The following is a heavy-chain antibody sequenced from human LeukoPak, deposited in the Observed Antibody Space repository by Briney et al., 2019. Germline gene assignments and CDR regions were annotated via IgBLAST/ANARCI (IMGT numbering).Heavy chain of an antibody. CDR1: GGSISSSSYY. D-gene: IGHD3-22*01. CDR3: ARESYYDSSGYSHDAFDI. Sequence: SETLSLTCTVSGGSISSSSYYWGWIRQPPGKGLEWIGSIYYSGSTYYKSSLKSRVTIAVDTSKNQFSLKLNSVTAADTAVYYCARESYYDSSGYSHDAFDIWGQGTMVTVSS. CDR2: IYYSGST. V-gene: IGHV4-39*07. J-gene: IGHJ3*02.